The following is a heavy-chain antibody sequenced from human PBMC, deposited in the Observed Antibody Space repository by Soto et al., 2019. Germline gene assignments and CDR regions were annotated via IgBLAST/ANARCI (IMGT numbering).Heavy chain of an antibody. CDR3: AKDPHVPTTEY. V-gene: IGHV3-23*01. CDR2: ISGSGGST. D-gene: IGHD4-17*01. CDR1: VFTFSSYS. J-gene: IGHJ4*02. Sequence: PGGSLRLSCAASVFTFSSYSMSLVRQAPGKGLECVSAISGSGGSTYYADSVKGRFTISRDNSKNTLYLQMNSLRAEDTAVYYCAKDPHVPTTEYWGQGTMVTLSS.